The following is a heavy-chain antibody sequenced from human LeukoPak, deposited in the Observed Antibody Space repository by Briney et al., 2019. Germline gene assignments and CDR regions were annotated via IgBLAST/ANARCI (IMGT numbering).Heavy chain of an antibody. V-gene: IGHV3-11*01. CDR3: ARGLPATLLDY. Sequence: GGSLRLSCVASGFTFSDYYMSWVRQAPGKGLEWVSYFSSSASATYYAGSVKGGFTISRDSAKNSLYLQMNSLRVKDTAVYYCARGLPATLLDYWGQGTLVTVSS. J-gene: IGHJ4*02. CDR2: FSSSASAT. CDR1: GFTFSDYY. D-gene: IGHD2-2*01.